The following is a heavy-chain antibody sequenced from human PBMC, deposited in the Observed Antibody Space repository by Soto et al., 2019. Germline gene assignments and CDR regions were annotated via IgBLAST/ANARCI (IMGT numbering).Heavy chain of an antibody. CDR1: GGSFSGYY. Sequence: PSETLSLTCAVYGGSFSGYYWSWIRQPPGKGLEWIGEINHSGSTNYNPSLKSRVTISVDTSKNQFSLKLSSVTAADTAVYYCARLRGLTVTTLGAYYYYYMAVGGKGTTVTVS. CDR2: INHSGST. V-gene: IGHV4-34*01. D-gene: IGHD4-17*01. J-gene: IGHJ6*03. CDR3: ARLRGLTVTTLGAYYYYYMAV.